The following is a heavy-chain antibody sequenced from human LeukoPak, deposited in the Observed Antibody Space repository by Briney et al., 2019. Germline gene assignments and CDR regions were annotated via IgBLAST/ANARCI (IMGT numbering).Heavy chain of an antibody. CDR2: ISWNSGSI. Sequence: GGSLRLSCAASGFTFDDYAMHWVRQAPGKGLEWVSGISWNSGSIGYADSVKGRFTISRDNAKNSLYLQMNSLRAEDMALYYCAKDWSYGAHAFDIWGQGTMVTASS. D-gene: IGHD4-17*01. V-gene: IGHV3-9*03. J-gene: IGHJ3*02. CDR3: AKDWSYGAHAFDI. CDR1: GFTFDDYA.